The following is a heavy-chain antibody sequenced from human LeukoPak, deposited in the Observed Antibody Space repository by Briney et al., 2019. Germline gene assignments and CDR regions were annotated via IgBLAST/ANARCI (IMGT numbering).Heavy chain of an antibody. Sequence: GGSLRLSCAASGFTFNNYAMSWVRQAPGKGLEWVSAISGSGGSTYYADSMKGRFTISRDDSKNTLYLQMNSLRADDTAVYYCAKNKRTSAYASIGYWGQGTLVTVSS. J-gene: IGHJ4*02. CDR1: GFTFNNYA. V-gene: IGHV3-23*01. D-gene: IGHD2-2*01. CDR3: AKNKRTSAYASIGY. CDR2: ISGSGGST.